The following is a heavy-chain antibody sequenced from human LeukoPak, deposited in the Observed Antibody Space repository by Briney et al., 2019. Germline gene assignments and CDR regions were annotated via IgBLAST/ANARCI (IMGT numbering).Heavy chain of an antibody. J-gene: IGHJ3*02. CDR2: IKQDGSEK. CDR3: ARDSLGRAFDI. D-gene: IGHD3-10*01. CDR1: GFTFSSYW. Sequence: RAGGSLRLSCADSGFTFSSYWMSWVRQAPGKGLEWVANIKQDGSEKYYVDSVKGRFTISRDNAKNSLYLQMNSLRAEDTAVYYCARDSLGRAFDIWGQGTMVTASS. V-gene: IGHV3-7*01.